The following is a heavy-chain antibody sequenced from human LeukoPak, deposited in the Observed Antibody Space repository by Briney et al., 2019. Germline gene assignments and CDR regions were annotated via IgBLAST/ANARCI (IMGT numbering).Heavy chain of an antibody. V-gene: IGHV4-4*07. J-gene: IGHJ6*03. CDR1: GGSISSYY. CDR3: ARHHSYGYFYYYYYMDV. CDR2: IYTSGST. D-gene: IGHD5-18*01. Sequence: PSETLSLTCTVSGGSISSYYWSWIRQPAGKGLEWIGRIYTSGSTNYNPSLKSRVTMSVDTSKNQFSLKLSSVTAADTAVYYCARHHSYGYFYYYYYMDVWGKGTTVTISS.